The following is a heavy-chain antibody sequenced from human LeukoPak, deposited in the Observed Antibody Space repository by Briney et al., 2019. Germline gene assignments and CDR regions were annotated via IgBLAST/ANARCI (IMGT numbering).Heavy chain of an antibody. CDR1: GYTLTELS. CDR2: FDPEDGET. Sequence: ASVKVSCKVSGYTLTELSMHWVRQAPGKGLEWMGGFDPEDGETTYAQKFQGRVTMTEDTSTDTAYMELRSLRSDDTAVYYCARAYYYDSSGYPDFDYWGQGTLVTVSS. J-gene: IGHJ4*02. V-gene: IGHV1-24*01. D-gene: IGHD3-22*01. CDR3: ARAYYYDSSGYPDFDY.